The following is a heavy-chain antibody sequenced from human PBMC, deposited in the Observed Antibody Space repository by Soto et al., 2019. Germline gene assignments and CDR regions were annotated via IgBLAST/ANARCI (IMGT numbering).Heavy chain of an antibody. V-gene: IGHV3-30-3*01. Sequence: QVQLVESGGGVVQPGRSLRLSCAASGFTFSSYAMHWVRKAPGKGLEWVAVISYDGSNKYYADSVKGRFTISRDNSKNTLYLQMNSLRAEDTAVYYCASNGYCSGGSCYSWFDPWGQGTLVTVSS. D-gene: IGHD2-15*01. J-gene: IGHJ5*02. CDR2: ISYDGSNK. CDR3: ASNGYCSGGSCYSWFDP. CDR1: GFTFSSYA.